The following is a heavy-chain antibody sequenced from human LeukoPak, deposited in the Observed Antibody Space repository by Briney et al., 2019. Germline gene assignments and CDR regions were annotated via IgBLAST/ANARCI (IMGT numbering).Heavy chain of an antibody. CDR1: EYTFTGYY. V-gene: IGHV1-2*06. CDR2: INPDSGGT. D-gene: IGHD1/OR15-1a*01. CDR3: ARDHGLNKRWFDP. J-gene: IGHJ5*02. Sequence: ASVKVSCKASEYTFTGYYMHWVRQAPGQGLEWMGRINPDSGGTNYAQKFQGRVTMTRDTSISTAYMELSRLTSGDTAVYYCARDHGLNKRWFDPWGQGTLVTVSS.